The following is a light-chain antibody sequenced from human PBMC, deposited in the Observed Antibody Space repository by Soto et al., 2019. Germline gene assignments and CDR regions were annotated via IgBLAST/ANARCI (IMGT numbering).Light chain of an antibody. CDR1: QSVSSNY. Sequence: EFVLTQSPGTLSLSPGXRATLSCRASQSVSSNYLAWYQQKPGQAPRLLIYGASTRATGIADRFSGSGSGTDFTLSLSRLEPEDFAVYYCHQYGSSPQTFGQGTKVDIK. CDR3: HQYGSSPQT. CDR2: GAS. V-gene: IGKV3-20*01. J-gene: IGKJ1*01.